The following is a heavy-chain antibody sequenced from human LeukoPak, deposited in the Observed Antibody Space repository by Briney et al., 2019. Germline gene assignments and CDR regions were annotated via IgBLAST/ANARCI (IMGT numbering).Heavy chain of an antibody. CDR2: ISSSRGYI. Sequence: GGSLRLSCAASGFTFSSYSMNWVRQAPGKGLEWVSSISSSRGYIYYADSVKGRFTISRDNAKNSLYLQMNSRRAEDTAVYYCARDSRSLAAAGTRFAYWGQGTLVTVSS. D-gene: IGHD6-13*01. CDR1: GFTFSSYS. CDR3: ARDSRSLAAAGTRFAY. J-gene: IGHJ4*02. V-gene: IGHV3-21*01.